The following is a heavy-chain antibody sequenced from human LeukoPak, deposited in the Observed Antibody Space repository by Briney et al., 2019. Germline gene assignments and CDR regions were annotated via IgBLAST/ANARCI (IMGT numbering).Heavy chain of an antibody. CDR2: IYSDSST. D-gene: IGHD5-12*01. CDR1: GFSVSSNY. J-gene: IGHJ4*02. V-gene: IGHV3-53*04. CDR3: AREHSGFPN. Sequence: GGSLRLSCAASGFSVSSNYMDWVRQAPGKGLEWVSVIYSDSSTYYADSVRGRFTISRHNSKNTLYLQMNSLRAEDTAVYYCAREHSGFPNWGRGTLVTVSS.